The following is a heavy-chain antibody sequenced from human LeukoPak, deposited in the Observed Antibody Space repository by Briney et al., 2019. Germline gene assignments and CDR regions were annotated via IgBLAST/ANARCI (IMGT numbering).Heavy chain of an antibody. D-gene: IGHD4-23*01. V-gene: IGHV3-7*01. CDR3: GGDYYYYMDV. CDR1: GFTFSSYW. CDR2: IKQDGSEK. J-gene: IGHJ6*03. Sequence: GGSLRLSCAASGFTFSSYWMSWVRQAPGKGLEWVANIKQDGSEKYYVDSVKGRSTISRDNAKNSLYLQMNSLRAEDTAVYYCGGDYYYYMDVWGKGTTVTVSS.